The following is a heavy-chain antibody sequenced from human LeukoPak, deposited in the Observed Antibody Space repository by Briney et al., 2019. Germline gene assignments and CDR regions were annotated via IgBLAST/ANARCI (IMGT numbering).Heavy chain of an antibody. Sequence: PSETLSLTCTVSGYSISSGYYWGWIRQPPGKGLEWIGSIYHSGSTYYNPSLKSRVTISVDTSKNQFSLKLSSVTAADTAVYYCARGRSSSWYGYWGQGTLVTVSS. CDR1: GYSISSGYY. V-gene: IGHV4-38-2*02. CDR3: ARGRSSSWYGY. CDR2: IYHSGST. J-gene: IGHJ4*02. D-gene: IGHD6-13*01.